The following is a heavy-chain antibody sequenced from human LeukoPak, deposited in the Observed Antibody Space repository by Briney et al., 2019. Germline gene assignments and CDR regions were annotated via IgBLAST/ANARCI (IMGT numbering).Heavy chain of an antibody. CDR3: AKNYYDSSGLFDY. CDR2: ISSSSGYI. Sequence: GGSLRLSCAASGFTVSSNYMSWVRQAPGKGLEWVSSISSSSGYIYYADSVKGRFTISRDNAKNSLHLQMNSLRAEDTAVYYCAKNYYDSSGLFDYWGQGTLVIVSS. V-gene: IGHV3-21*01. J-gene: IGHJ4*02. CDR1: GFTVSSNY. D-gene: IGHD3-22*01.